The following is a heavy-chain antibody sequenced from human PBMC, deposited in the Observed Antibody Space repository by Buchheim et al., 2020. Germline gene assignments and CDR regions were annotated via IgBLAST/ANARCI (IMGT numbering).Heavy chain of an antibody. Sequence: QVQLQESGPGLVKPSETLSLTCTVSGGSISSYYWSWIRQPPGKGLEWIGYIYYSGSTNYNPSLKRRVTISVDTYKKQCSLKLSSVTAADTAVYYCARGDCSGGSCYLPHYYGMDVWGQGTT. J-gene: IGHJ6*02. D-gene: IGHD2-15*01. CDR2: IYYSGST. CDR3: ARGDCSGGSCYLPHYYGMDV. V-gene: IGHV4-59*01. CDR1: GGSISSYY.